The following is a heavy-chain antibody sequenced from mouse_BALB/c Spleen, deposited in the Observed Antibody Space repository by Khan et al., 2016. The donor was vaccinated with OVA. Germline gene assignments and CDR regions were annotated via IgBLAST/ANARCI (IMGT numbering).Heavy chain of an antibody. CDR2: ISYSGST. V-gene: IGHV3-2*02. CDR1: GYSITSDYA. CDR3: ARYPDGLLAMDY. D-gene: IGHD2-3*01. J-gene: IGHJ4*01. Sequence: VQLKESGPGLVKPSQSLSLTCTVTGYSITSDYAWNWIRQFPGNKLEWMGYISYSGSTSYHPSLTSRISITRATSKNQFFLQLNSVTTEDTATYDCARYPDGLLAMDYWGQGTSVTVSS.